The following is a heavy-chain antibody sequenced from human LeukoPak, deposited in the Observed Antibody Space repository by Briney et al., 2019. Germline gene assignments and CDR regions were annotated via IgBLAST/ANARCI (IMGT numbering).Heavy chain of an antibody. CDR1: GGTFSSYA. J-gene: IGHJ4*02. D-gene: IGHD3-3*01. Sequence: SVKVSCKASGGTFSSYAISWVRQAPGQGLEWMGGIIPIFGTANYAQKFQGRVAITADESTSTAYMELSSLRSEDTAVYYCARGAYDFWSGYPFDYWGQGTLVTVSS. CDR2: IIPIFGTA. V-gene: IGHV1-69*13. CDR3: ARGAYDFWSGYPFDY.